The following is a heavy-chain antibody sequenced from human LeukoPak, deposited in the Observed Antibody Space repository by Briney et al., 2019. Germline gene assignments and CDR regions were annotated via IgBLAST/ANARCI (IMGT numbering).Heavy chain of an antibody. CDR1: GLGFRTYG. CDR2: ISYDGSSK. CDR3: ATEEYYYGMAV. Sequence: PGRSLRLSCAASGLGFRTYGMHWVRQAPGKGLEWVAVISYDGSSKYYADSVKGRFTISRDSPENTLYLQMNSLRAEDTAVYRCATEEYYYGMAVWGQGTTVTVSS. V-gene: IGHV3-30*03. J-gene: IGHJ6*02.